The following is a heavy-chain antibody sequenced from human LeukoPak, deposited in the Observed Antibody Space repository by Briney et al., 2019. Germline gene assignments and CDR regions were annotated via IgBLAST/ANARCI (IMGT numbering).Heavy chain of an antibody. V-gene: IGHV4-59*01. CDR2: IYYSGST. CDR1: GGSISSYY. D-gene: IGHD2-2*01. J-gene: IGHJ4*02. Sequence: PSETLSLTCTVSGGSISSYYWSWIRQPPGKGLEWIGYIYYSGSTNYNPSLKSRVTISVDTSKNQFSLKLSSVTAADTAVYYCARSPPPNCSSTSCYPPLFDYWGQGTLVTVSS. CDR3: ARSPPPNCSSTSCYPPLFDY.